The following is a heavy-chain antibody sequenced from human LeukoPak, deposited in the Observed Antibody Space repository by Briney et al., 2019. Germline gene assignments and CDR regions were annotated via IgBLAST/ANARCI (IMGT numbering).Heavy chain of an antibody. CDR2: IWPDGSNK. J-gene: IGHJ4*02. D-gene: IGHD2-2*01. V-gene: IGHV3-33*08. CDR1: GFTFSNYE. CDR3: ARDYCRTTSCLES. Sequence: GGSLRLSCVASGFTFSNYEMNWVRQAPGKGLEWVAFIWPDGSNKLYGDSVKGRFTISRDNSKNTVYLQMNSLRAEDTAVYYCARDYCRTTSCLESWGQGTLVTVSS.